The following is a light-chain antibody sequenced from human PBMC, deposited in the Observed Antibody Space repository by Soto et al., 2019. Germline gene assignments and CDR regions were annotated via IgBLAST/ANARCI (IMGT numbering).Light chain of an antibody. CDR3: SYFKISGTAV. J-gene: IGLJ2*01. Sequence: QSVLTQPPSVSGSPGQSITISCSGTSSDVGRYNYVSWYQQHPGKAPKLMIYDVTNRPSGVSNRFSGSKSVNTASLTISRRQAEDEAYYYCSYFKISGTAVFGGGTKVTVL. CDR1: SSDVGRYNY. V-gene: IGLV2-14*03. CDR2: DVT.